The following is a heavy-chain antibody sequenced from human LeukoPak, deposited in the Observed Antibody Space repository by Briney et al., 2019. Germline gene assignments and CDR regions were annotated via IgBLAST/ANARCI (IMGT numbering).Heavy chain of an antibody. Sequence: GGSLRLSCAASGFTFSGSAMHWVRQASGKGLEWVGRIRSKANSYATAYAASVKGRFTISRDDSKNTAYLQMNSLKTEDTAVYYCTRVPYYYYMDVWGKGTTVTISS. CDR2: IRSKANSYAT. CDR1: GFTFSGSA. V-gene: IGHV3-73*01. CDR3: TRVPYYYYMDV. J-gene: IGHJ6*03.